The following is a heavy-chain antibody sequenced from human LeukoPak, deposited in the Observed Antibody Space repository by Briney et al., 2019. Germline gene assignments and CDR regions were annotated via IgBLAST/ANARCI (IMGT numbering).Heavy chain of an antibody. CDR2: INSNSGGT. V-gene: IGHV1-2*02. J-gene: IGHJ4*02. CDR1: GYTFTGYY. CDR3: ARRYSYAYGYLDY. Sequence: ASVKVSCKASGYTFTGYYMHWVRQAPGQGFEWMGWINSNSGGTNYAQKLQGRVTMTRDTSISTAYMELNSMRSADTAVYYCARRYSYAYGYLDYWGQGTLVTVSS. D-gene: IGHD5-18*01.